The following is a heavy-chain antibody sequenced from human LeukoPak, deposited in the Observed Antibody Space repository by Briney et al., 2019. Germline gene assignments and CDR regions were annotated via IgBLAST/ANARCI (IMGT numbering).Heavy chain of an antibody. CDR3: ARDGGLDY. J-gene: IGHJ4*02. V-gene: IGHV1-2*02. Sequence: ASVKVACKASGDTFTDYYMHWVRQAPGQGPEWMGWINPNSGGTNYAQKFQGRVTMTRDTSISTAYMELSRLRSDDTAVFYCARDGGLDYWGQGTLVTVSS. D-gene: IGHD3-3*01. CDR2: INPNSGGT. CDR1: GDTFTDYY.